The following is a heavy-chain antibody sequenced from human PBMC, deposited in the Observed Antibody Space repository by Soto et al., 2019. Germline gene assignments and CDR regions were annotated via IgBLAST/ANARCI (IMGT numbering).Heavy chain of an antibody. CDR3: ARDGRGKMRYYSGMDV. D-gene: IGHD3-16*01. Sequence: PRGFLRLSCAASGFTFNTYELHWVCQAPGTGLEWVSYISSSGSTIYYADSVKGRFTISRDNAKNSLYLQMNSLRAEDTAVYYCARDGRGKMRYYSGMDVWGQGTTPTVSS. V-gene: IGHV3-48*03. J-gene: IGHJ6*02. CDR1: GFTFNTYE. CDR2: ISSSGSTI.